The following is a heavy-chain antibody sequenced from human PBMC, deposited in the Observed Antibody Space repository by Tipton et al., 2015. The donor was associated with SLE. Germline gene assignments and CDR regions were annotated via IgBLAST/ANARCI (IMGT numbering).Heavy chain of an antibody. Sequence: QSGAEVKKPGASVKVSCEAFGYTFTDYYIHWVRQAPGQGLEWMGWMNPSSGGTNYDQKFQGRVAMTRDTSINTGYLELRSLRTDETAVYYCARDRSSNWPRGFDDWGQGTQVTVSS. CDR3: ARDRSSNWPRGFDD. CDR2: MNPSSGGT. V-gene: IGHV1-2*02. D-gene: IGHD1-1*01. J-gene: IGHJ4*02. CDR1: GYTFTDYY.